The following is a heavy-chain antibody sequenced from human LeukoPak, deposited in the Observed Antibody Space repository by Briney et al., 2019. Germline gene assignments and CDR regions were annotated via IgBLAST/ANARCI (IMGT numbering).Heavy chain of an antibody. CDR3: AKRGQGSPVSGIYYFDS. CDR1: GFTFSTYG. Sequence: GGSLRLSCAASGFTFSTYGMTWVRQAPGRGLEWVSAISGSAARTFYADSVKGRFTISRDNSKNTLSLQMNSLRAEDPAVYYCAKRGQGSPVSGIYYFDSWGQGPLVTVSS. J-gene: IGHJ4*02. D-gene: IGHD3-10*01. V-gene: IGHV3-23*01. CDR2: ISGSAART.